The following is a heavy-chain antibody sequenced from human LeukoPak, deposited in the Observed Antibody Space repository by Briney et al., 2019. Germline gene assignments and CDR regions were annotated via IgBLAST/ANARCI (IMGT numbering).Heavy chain of an antibody. V-gene: IGHV4-61*02. D-gene: IGHD3-22*01. CDR3: ARGDSDSSAYSRGYFQH. Sequence: SQTLSLTCTVSGGSISSRNYYWSWIRQPAGKGLEWIGRICTSGSTNYNPSLKSRVTISVDTSKNQFSLKLSSVTAADTAVYYCARGDSDSSAYSRGYFQHWGQGTLVFVSS. CDR1: GGSISSRNYY. CDR2: ICTSGST. J-gene: IGHJ1*01.